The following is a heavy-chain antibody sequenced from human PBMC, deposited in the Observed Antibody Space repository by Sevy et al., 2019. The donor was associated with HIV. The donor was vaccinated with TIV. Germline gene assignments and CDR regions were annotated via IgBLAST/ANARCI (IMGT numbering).Heavy chain of an antibody. Sequence: SETLSLTCTVSGGSISSYYWSWIRQSPGKGLEWVGYIYYSGSTNYNPSLKSRVTISVDTSKNQFSLKLSSVTAADTAVYYCARGGITMIVAYAFDIWGQGTMVTVSS. D-gene: IGHD3-22*01. J-gene: IGHJ3*02. CDR3: ARGGITMIVAYAFDI. CDR2: IYYSGST. CDR1: GGSISSYY. V-gene: IGHV4-59*13.